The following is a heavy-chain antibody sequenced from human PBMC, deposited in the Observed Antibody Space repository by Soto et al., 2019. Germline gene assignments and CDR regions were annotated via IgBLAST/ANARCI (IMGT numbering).Heavy chain of an antibody. J-gene: IGHJ4*02. V-gene: IGHV3-74*01. Sequence: GVSLRHRSGAAGGKSGDYSRRWIRKDKGKGLVWVSRIDSGGRTITYADSVKGRFTISRDNAKSTLYLQMNGLRAEDTALYYCARWFTYGNFDYSAFWGQGTQVT. CDR2: IDSGGRTI. CDR3: ARWFTYGNFDYSAF. D-gene: IGHD3-10*01. CDR1: GGKSGDYS.